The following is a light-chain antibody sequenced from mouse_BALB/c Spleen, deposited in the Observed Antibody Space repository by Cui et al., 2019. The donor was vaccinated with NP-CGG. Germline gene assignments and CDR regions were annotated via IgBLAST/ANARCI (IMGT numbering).Light chain of an antibody. Sequence: QAVVTQESALTTSPGETVTRTCCSSTGAVTTSNYANWVQEKPDHLFTGLIGGTNNRAPGVPARFSGSLIGDKAALTITGAQTEDEAIYFCALWYSNHWVFGGGTKLTVL. CDR1: TGAVTTSNY. V-gene: IGLV1*01. J-gene: IGLJ1*01. CDR2: GTN. CDR3: ALWYSNHWV.